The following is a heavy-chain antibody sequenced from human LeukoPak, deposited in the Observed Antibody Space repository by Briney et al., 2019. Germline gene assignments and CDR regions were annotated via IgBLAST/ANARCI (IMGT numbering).Heavy chain of an antibody. D-gene: IGHD6-19*01. Sequence: GGSLRLSCAASGFTFSSYAMSWVRQAPGKGLEWVSAISGSGGSNYYADSVKGRFTISRDNSKNTLYLQMNSLRAEDTAVYYCAKCSSGWYESFDYWGQGTLVTVSS. CDR2: ISGSGGSN. CDR3: AKCSSGWYESFDY. J-gene: IGHJ4*02. CDR1: GFTFSSYA. V-gene: IGHV3-23*01.